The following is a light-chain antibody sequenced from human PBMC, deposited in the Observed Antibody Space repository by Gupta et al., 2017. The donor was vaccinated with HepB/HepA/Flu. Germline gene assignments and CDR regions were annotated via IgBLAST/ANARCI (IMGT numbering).Light chain of an antibody. CDR3: CHNSLPS. CDR2: KGS. J-gene: IGKJ2*03. Sequence: DALMTLSPLSLPVSLGQPASLSCRSSQRHLYSDGDSCFNWWQQRPGPSPRRPPYKGSKWDSAVRVSFSGRGTGTDFTLRSGNVEAEDVGSCESCHNSLPSFGQGTKLEIK. V-gene: IGKV2D-30*01. CDR1: QRHLYSDGDSC.